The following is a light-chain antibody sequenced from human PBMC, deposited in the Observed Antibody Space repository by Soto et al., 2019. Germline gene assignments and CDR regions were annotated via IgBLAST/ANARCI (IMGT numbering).Light chain of an antibody. CDR2: STT. J-gene: IGLJ2*01. Sequence: HTVVTQEPSLTVSPGGTVTLTCASSTGAVTSGYYPNWFQQRPGQPPRALIYSTTYKHSWTPARFSGALLGGRAALTLSGAQPEDEADYYCLLFDGHGVVFGGGTKLTVL. CDR3: LLFDGHGVV. CDR1: TGAVTSGYY. V-gene: IGLV7-43*01.